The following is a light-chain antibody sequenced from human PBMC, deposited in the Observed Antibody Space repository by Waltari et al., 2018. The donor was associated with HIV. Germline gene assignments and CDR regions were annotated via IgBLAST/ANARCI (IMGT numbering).Light chain of an antibody. V-gene: IGLV2-14*01. J-gene: IGLJ2*01. CDR3: TSYTSSSTLVV. CDR2: EVT. CDR1: SSDVGGYNY. Sequence: QSALTQPASVSGSLGQSITISCTGTSSDVGGYNYVSWYQHHPGKAPKLMIYEVTSRPSGVSNRFSGSKSGNTASLTISGLQAEDESDYYCTSYTSSSTLVVFGGGTNLTVL.